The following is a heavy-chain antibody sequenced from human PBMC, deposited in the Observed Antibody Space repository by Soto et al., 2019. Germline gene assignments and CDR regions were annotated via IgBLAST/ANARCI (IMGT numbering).Heavy chain of an antibody. CDR1: GFTFSTFW. Sequence: GGSLRLSCEASGFTFSTFWMHWVRQAPGKGLVWVSRINGDGTSTNYADSVKGRFTISRDNAKNTLYLQMNSLTAEDTAVYFCVRDRDTYGLSFFDYWGQGTLVTVSS. J-gene: IGHJ4*02. CDR2: INGDGTST. V-gene: IGHV3-74*01. CDR3: VRDRDTYGLSFFDY. D-gene: IGHD5-18*01.